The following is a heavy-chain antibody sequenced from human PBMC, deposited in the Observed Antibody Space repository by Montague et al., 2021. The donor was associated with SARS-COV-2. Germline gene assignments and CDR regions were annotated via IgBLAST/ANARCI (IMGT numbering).Heavy chain of an antibody. CDR2: IYYSGNT. J-gene: IGHJ6*02. Sequence: SETLSLTCTVSGGSISSSSYYWIWIRQPKGKGLKWNVNIYYSGNTYYNPSLKIRVTISIDTSKNHFSLKLSSVTAADTAVYYCARYWSLRFEIFLGPRHYYYGMDVWGQGTTVTVSS. CDR3: ARYWSLRFEIFLGPRHYYYGMDV. CDR1: GGSISSSSYY. V-gene: IGHV4-39*07. D-gene: IGHD3-3*01.